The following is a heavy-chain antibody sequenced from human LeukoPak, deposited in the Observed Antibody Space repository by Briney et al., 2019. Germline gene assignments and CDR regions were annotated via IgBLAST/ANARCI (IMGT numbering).Heavy chain of an antibody. V-gene: IGHV4-61*02. Sequence: SETLSLTCTVSGGSISSGSYYWRWIRQPAGKGLEWIGRIYTSGSTNYNPSLKSRVTISVDTSKNQFSLKLSSVTAADTAVYYCARNSGSYYLASAVDIWGQGTMVTVSS. J-gene: IGHJ3*02. CDR2: IYTSGST. CDR3: ARNSGSYYLASAVDI. CDR1: GGSISSGSYY. D-gene: IGHD1-26*01.